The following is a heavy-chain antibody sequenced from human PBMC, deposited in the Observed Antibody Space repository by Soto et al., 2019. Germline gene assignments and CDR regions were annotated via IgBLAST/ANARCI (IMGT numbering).Heavy chain of an antibody. CDR2: ISWNSGSI. V-gene: IGHV3-9*01. J-gene: IGHJ4*02. Sequence: EVQLVESGGGLVQPGRSLRLSCAASGFTFDDYAMHWVRQAPGKGLEWVSGISWNSGSIGYADSVKGRFTISRDNAKNSLYLQMNSLRAEDTALYYCAKSRHYYVSGLDYWGQGSLVTVSS. CDR1: GFTFDDYA. D-gene: IGHD3-10*01. CDR3: AKSRHYYVSGLDY.